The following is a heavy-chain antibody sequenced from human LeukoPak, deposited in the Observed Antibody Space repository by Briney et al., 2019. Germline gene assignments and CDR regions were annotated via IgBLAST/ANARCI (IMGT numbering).Heavy chain of an antibody. V-gene: IGHV3-23*01. CDR2: ISGSGGST. Sequence: GGSLRLSCAASGFTFSSYAMSWVRQAPGKGLEWVSAISGSGGSTYYADSVKGRFTISRDNSKNTLYLQMNSLRAEDTAVYYCAKVPPGIAAAGASTRVHFDYWGQGTLVTVSS. J-gene: IGHJ4*02. CDR1: GFTFSSYA. CDR3: AKVPPGIAAAGASTRVHFDY. D-gene: IGHD6-13*01.